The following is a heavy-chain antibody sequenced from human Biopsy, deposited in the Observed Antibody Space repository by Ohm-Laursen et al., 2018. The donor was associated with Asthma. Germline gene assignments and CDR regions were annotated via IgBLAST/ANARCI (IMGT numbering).Heavy chain of an antibody. Sequence: SSVKVSCKASGGMFGNYAISWVRQAPGLGLEWMGGISPIFGSSNYAQRFQGRVTITADIFTRTVYMELSGLRFDDTAIYYCARPSPTRDILYYCYHMDVWGQGTTVIVSS. J-gene: IGHJ6*02. V-gene: IGHV1-69*06. CDR3: ARPSPTRDILYYCYHMDV. CDR2: ISPIFGSS. CDR1: GGMFGNYA. D-gene: IGHD3-3*02.